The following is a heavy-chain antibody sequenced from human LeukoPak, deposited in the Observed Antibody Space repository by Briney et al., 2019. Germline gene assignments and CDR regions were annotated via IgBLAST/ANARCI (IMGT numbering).Heavy chain of an antibody. J-gene: IGHJ4*02. CDR3: ARVRVVAAAGYYFDY. CDR1: GGSVSSGSYY. V-gene: IGHV4-61*01. D-gene: IGHD6-13*01. Sequence: LETLSLTCTVSGGSVSSGSYYWSWIRQPPEKGLEWIGYIYYSGSTNCNPSLKSRVTISVDTSKNQFSLKLTSVTAADTAVYYCARVRVVAAAGYYFDYWGQGTLVTVSS. CDR2: IYYSGST.